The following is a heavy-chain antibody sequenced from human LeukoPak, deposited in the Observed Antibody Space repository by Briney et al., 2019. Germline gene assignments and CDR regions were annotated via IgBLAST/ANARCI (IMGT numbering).Heavy chain of an antibody. CDR2: ISSSGSTI. Sequence: GGSLRLSCAASGFTFSSYEMNWVRQAPGKGLEWVSYISSSGSTIYYADSVKGRFTISRDNAKNSLYLQMNSLRAEDTAVYYCASLVGFWSGTGDYWGQGTLVTVSS. J-gene: IGHJ4*02. CDR3: ASLVGFWSGTGDY. CDR1: GFTFSSYE. D-gene: IGHD3-3*01. V-gene: IGHV3-48*03.